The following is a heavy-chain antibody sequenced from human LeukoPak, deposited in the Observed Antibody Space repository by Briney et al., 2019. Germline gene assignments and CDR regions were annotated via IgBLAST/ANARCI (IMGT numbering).Heavy chain of an antibody. J-gene: IGHJ4*02. CDR2: INPNSGGT. CDR3: ARAVAARPNFDY. D-gene: IGHD6-6*01. CDR1: GYIFTGYY. V-gene: IGHV1-2*02. Sequence: PGASVKLFCKASGYIFTGYYMHWVPQDPAPGLDSMGWINPNSGGTNYAQKFQGRVTMTRDTSISTAYMELSRLRSDDTAVYYCARAVAARPNFDYWGQGTLVTVSS.